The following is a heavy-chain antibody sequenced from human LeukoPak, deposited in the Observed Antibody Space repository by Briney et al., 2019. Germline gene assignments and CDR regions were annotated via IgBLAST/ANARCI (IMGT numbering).Heavy chain of an antibody. Sequence: PGGSLRLSCAASGFTFSSYGMSWVRQAPGKGLEWVSAISTTGGSTYYADSVKGRFTISRDNSKNTLYPQMNSLRAEDTAIYYCAKNGDRGAYCSGGSCYPYYYYYMDVWGKGTTVTISS. V-gene: IGHV3-23*01. D-gene: IGHD2-15*01. CDR2: ISTTGGST. CDR1: GFTFSSYG. J-gene: IGHJ6*03. CDR3: AKNGDRGAYCSGGSCYPYYYYYMDV.